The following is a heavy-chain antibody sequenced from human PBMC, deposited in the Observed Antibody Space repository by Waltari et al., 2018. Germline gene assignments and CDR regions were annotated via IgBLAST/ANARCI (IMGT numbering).Heavy chain of an antibody. CDR1: GGTFSSYA. CDR2: ISPILVTA. CDR3: ANLHERGYGMDV. Sequence: QVQLVQSGAEVKKPGSSVKVSCKASGGTFSSYAISWVRQAPGTGLGWMGRISPILVTANYAQKFQGRVTITSDKSTSTAYMELSSLRSEDTAVYYCANLHERGYGMDVWGQGTTVTVSS. J-gene: IGHJ6*02. V-gene: IGHV1-69*08.